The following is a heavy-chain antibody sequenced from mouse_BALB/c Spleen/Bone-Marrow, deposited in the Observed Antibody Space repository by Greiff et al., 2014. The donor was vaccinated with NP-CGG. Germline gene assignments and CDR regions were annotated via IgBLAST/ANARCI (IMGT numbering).Heavy chain of an antibody. Sequence: VQLQQSGAERVKPGASVKLSCTASGFNIKDTYMHWVKQRPEQGLEWIGRIDPANGNTKYDPKLQGKATITADTSSNTAYLQLSSLTSEDTAVYYCARRAARATGFAYWGQGTLVTVSA. CDR1: GFNIKDTY. CDR2: IDPANGNT. J-gene: IGHJ3*01. V-gene: IGHV14-3*02. CDR3: ARRAARATGFAY. D-gene: IGHD3-1*01.